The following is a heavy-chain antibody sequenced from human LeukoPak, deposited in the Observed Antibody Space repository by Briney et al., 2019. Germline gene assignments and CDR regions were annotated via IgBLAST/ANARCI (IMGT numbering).Heavy chain of an antibody. Sequence: GGSLRLSCAASGFTFSSYAISWVRQAPGKGLEWVSAMSGGGANTHYADSVKGRFSIFRDSSKNTLYLQMNSLRAEDTAVYYCARGGDYDYVWGSYRYIDFDYWGQGTLVTVSS. CDR2: MSGGGANT. V-gene: IGHV3-23*01. J-gene: IGHJ4*02. CDR1: GFTFSSYA. CDR3: ARGGDYDYVWGSYRYIDFDY. D-gene: IGHD3-16*02.